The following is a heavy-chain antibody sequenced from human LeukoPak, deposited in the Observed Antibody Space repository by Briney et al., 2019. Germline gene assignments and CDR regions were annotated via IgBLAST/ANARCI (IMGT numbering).Heavy chain of an antibody. J-gene: IGHJ4*02. D-gene: IGHD6-19*01. CDR1: GFTFSNYA. CDR3: AREGYSSGRAAAFDY. Sequence: GGSLRLSCAASGFTFSNYAMSWVRQAPGKGLEWVSVISGSGGSTNYADSVKGRLTISRDNSKNTVYLQMNSLRAEDTAVYYCAREGYSSGRAAAFDYWGQGTLVTVSS. V-gene: IGHV3-23*01. CDR2: ISGSGGST.